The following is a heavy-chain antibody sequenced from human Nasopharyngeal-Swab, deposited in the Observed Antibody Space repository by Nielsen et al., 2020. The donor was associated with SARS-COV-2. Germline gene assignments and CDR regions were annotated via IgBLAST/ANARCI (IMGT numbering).Heavy chain of an antibody. CDR3: ARGRIGGVIGNWFDP. CDR2: INHSGST. V-gene: IGHV4-34*01. Sequence: WIRQPPGKGLEWIGEINHSGSTNYNPSLKSRVTISVDTSKNQFSLKLSSVTAADTAVCHCARGRIGGVIGNWFDPWGQGTLVTVSS. D-gene: IGHD3-16*02. J-gene: IGHJ5*02.